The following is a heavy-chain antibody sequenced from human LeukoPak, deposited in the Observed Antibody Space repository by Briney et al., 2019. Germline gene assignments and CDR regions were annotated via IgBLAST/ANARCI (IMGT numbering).Heavy chain of an antibody. CDR1: GFTFSNSW. D-gene: IGHD1-1*01. CDR3: TTGYWSDVWGDYLVY. CDR2: IKSKTDGGTT. V-gene: IGHV3-15*01. J-gene: IGHJ4*02. Sequence: GGSLRLSCAASGFTFSNSWMSWVRQAPGKGPELVGRIKSKTDGGTTDYAAHVKRRITISRDDSKNTLYLQMNSLKTADTAAYYCTTGYWSDVWGDYLVYWGQGTLVTVSS.